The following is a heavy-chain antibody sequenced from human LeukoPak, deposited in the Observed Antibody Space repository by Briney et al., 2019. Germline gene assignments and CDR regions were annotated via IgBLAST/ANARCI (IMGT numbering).Heavy chain of an antibody. CDR2: IYSGGTT. CDR3: AKSCGGTCYYYGMDV. D-gene: IGHD2-15*01. CDR1: GFTVSSNY. V-gene: IGHV3-53*01. Sequence: GGSLRLSCAASGFTVSSNYMTWVRQAPGKGLEYVSVIYSGGTTSYADSVKGRFTISRDNSKNTLHLQLNSLRAEDTALYYCAKSCGGTCYYYGMDVWGQGTTVTVSS. J-gene: IGHJ6*02.